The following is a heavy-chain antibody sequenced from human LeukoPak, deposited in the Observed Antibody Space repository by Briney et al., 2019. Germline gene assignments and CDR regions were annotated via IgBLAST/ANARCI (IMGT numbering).Heavy chain of an antibody. D-gene: IGHD6-13*01. CDR1: GFTFSAYS. J-gene: IGHJ4*02. CDR2: ISSGSSYI. CDR3: ARDRTSSSSWHLGIFDY. Sequence: GGSLRLSCAASGFTFSAYSMNWVRQGTGKGLEWVSSISSGSSYIYYADSVKGRFTISRDNAKNSLYLQMNSLRAEDTAVYYCARDRTSSSSWHLGIFDYWGQGTLVTVSS. V-gene: IGHV3-21*01.